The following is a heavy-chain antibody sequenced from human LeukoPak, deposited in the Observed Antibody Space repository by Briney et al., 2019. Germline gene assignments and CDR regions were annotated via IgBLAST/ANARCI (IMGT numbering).Heavy chain of an antibody. Sequence: PGGSLRLSCAASGFTVSSNYMSWVRQAPGKGLEWVANIKQDGGEKYYVDSVKGRFTISRDNAKNSLYLQMNSLRAEDTAVYYCARDRFYTVTTNAFDIWGQGTMVTVSS. D-gene: IGHD4-17*01. V-gene: IGHV3-7*01. CDR2: IKQDGGEK. CDR1: GFTVSSNY. J-gene: IGHJ3*02. CDR3: ARDRFYTVTTNAFDI.